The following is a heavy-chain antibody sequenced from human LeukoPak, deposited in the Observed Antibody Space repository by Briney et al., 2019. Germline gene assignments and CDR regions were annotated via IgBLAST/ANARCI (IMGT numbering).Heavy chain of an antibody. Sequence: GGSLRLSCAASGFTFDDYAMHWVRQAPGKGLEWVSLISGDGGSTYYADSVKGRFTISRDNSKNSLYLQMNSLRTEDTALYYCAKAHGDYHFTKVYYYYYGMDVWGQGTTVTVSS. J-gene: IGHJ6*02. CDR2: ISGDGGST. D-gene: IGHD4-17*01. V-gene: IGHV3-43*02. CDR1: GFTFDDYA. CDR3: AKAHGDYHFTKVYYYYYGMDV.